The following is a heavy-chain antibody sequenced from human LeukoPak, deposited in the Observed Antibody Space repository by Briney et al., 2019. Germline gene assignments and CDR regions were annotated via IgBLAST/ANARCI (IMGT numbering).Heavy chain of an antibody. D-gene: IGHD6-19*01. V-gene: IGHV1-2*02. Sequence: GASVKVTCKASGYTFTGYYMYWVRQAPGQGLEWMGWINPNTGGTNYAQKFQGRVTMTRDTTISTAYMELSRLTSDDTAVYYCASYPRYSSSPPFDYWGQGTLATVSS. CDR1: GYTFTGYY. CDR2: INPNTGGT. J-gene: IGHJ4*02. CDR3: ASYPRYSSSPPFDY.